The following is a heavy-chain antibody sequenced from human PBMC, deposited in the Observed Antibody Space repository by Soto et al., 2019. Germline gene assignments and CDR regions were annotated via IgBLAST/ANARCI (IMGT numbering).Heavy chain of an antibody. J-gene: IGHJ4*02. CDR3: SSCTTSCPL. CDR2: ISGSGATT. V-gene: IGHV3-23*01. D-gene: IGHD2-2*01. Sequence: GGSLRLSCAASGFTFSSYAMSWVRQAPGKGLEWVSGISGSGATTYYVDSVKGRFTVSRDSSKDTLLLQMNSLRAEDTAIYYCSSCTTSCPLWGQGVLVTVSS. CDR1: GFTFSSYA.